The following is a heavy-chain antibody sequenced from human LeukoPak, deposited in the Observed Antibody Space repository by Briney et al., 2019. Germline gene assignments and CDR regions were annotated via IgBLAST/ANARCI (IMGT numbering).Heavy chain of an antibody. D-gene: IGHD3-10*01. J-gene: IGHJ6*03. CDR3: ARGTGYYYYMDV. CDR1: GDSISSGDYY. V-gene: IGHV4-30-4*08. CDR2: IYNSGST. Sequence: PSQTLSLTCTVSGDSISSGDYYWSWIRQPPGKGLEWIGYIYNSGSTYHNPSLKSRVTISADTSKNQFSLKLSSVTAADTAVYYCARGTGYYYYMDVWGKGTTVTVSS.